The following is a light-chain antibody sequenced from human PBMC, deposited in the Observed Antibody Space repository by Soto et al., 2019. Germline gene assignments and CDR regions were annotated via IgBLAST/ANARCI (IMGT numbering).Light chain of an antibody. CDR2: GAS. J-gene: IGKJ2*01. CDR1: QSVSSN. V-gene: IGKV3-15*01. CDR3: QQYNNWLMYT. Sequence: EIVMTQSPATLSVSPGERATHSCRASQSVSSNLAWYQQKPGQAPRLLIYGASTRATGIPARFSGSGSGTEFTITISSLQSEDFAVYYCQQYNNWLMYTFGQGTKLEIK.